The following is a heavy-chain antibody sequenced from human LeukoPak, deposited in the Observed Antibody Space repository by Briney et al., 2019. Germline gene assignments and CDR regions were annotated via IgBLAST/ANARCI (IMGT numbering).Heavy chain of an antibody. CDR3: ARGDYDFWSGYYKGTIFDY. Sequence: ASVKVSCKASGGTFSSYAISWVRQVPGQGLEWMGGIIPIFGTANYAQKFQGRVTITADESTNTAYMELSSLRSEDTAVYYCARGDYDFWSGYYKGTIFDYWGQGTLVTVSS. V-gene: IGHV1-69*01. CDR1: GGTFSSYA. CDR2: IIPIFGTA. J-gene: IGHJ4*02. D-gene: IGHD3-3*01.